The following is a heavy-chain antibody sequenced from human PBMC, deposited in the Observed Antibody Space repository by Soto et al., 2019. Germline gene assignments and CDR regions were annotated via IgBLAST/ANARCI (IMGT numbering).Heavy chain of an antibody. Sequence: SQTLSLTFVISGDSVSSNSAAWNCISQSPSRGLEWLGRTYYRSKWYSDYAASVESRITVNPDTSKNHFSLQLNSVTPEDTAVYYCARGEQYSGRIFDYWGQGTLVTVSS. D-gene: IGHD1-26*01. V-gene: IGHV6-1*01. CDR1: GDSVSSNSAA. J-gene: IGHJ4*02. CDR2: TYYRSKWYS. CDR3: ARGEQYSGRIFDY.